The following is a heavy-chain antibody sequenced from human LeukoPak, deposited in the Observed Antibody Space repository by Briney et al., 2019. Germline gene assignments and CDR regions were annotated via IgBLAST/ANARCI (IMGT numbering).Heavy chain of an antibody. CDR3: ARDTEMATIYHFDY. V-gene: IGHV3-23*01. Sequence: PGGSLRLSCAASGFTFSNYAMSWVRQAPGKGLEWVSTVPGSGSSTSYADSVKGRFTISRDNSKNTLYLQMNSLRAEDTAVYYCARDTEMATIYHFDYWGQGTLVTVSS. J-gene: IGHJ4*02. CDR1: GFTFSNYA. CDR2: VPGSGSST. D-gene: IGHD5-24*01.